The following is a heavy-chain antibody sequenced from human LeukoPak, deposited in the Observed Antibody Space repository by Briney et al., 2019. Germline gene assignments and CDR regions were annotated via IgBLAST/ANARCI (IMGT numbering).Heavy chain of an antibody. V-gene: IGHV1-69*13. CDR3: ARFMYSGSYYDAFDI. CDR1: GGTFSSYA. D-gene: IGHD1-26*01. J-gene: IGHJ3*02. CDR2: IIPIFGTA. Sequence: SVKVSCKASGGTFSSYAISWVRQAPGQGLEWMGGIIPIFGTANYAQKFQGRVTITADESTSTAYMELSSLRSEDTAVYYCARFMYSGSYYDAFDIWGQGTMVIVSS.